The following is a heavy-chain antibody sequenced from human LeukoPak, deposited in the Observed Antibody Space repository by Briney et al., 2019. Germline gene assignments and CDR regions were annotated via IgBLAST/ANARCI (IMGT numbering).Heavy chain of an antibody. D-gene: IGHD2-2*01. CDR1: GYTFTSYG. V-gene: IGHV1-18*04. Sequence: ASVKVSCKASGYTFTSYGISWVRQAPGQGLEWMGWISAYNGNTNYAQKLQGRVTMTTDTSTSTAYMELRSLRSDDTAVHYCARDPPRYCSSTSCSPNWFDPWGQGTLVTVSS. CDR3: ARDPPRYCSSTSCSPNWFDP. J-gene: IGHJ5*02. CDR2: ISAYNGNT.